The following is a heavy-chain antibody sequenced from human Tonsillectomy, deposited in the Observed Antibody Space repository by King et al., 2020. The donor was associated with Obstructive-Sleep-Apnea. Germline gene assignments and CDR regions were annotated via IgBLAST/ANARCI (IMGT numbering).Heavy chain of an antibody. CDR1: GGSISSGGYY. D-gene: IGHD2-15*01. Sequence: VPLQESGPGLVKPSKTLSLTCTVSGGSISSGGYYWSWIRQHPGKGLEWIGYIYDSGSTYYNPSLKSRVTISVDTSKNQFSLKLSSVTAADTAVYYCSRDRLGYCSGSSCYSGFDYWGQGTLVTVSS. CDR2: IYDSGST. J-gene: IGHJ4*02. V-gene: IGHV4-31*03. CDR3: SRDRLGYCSGSSCYSGFDY.